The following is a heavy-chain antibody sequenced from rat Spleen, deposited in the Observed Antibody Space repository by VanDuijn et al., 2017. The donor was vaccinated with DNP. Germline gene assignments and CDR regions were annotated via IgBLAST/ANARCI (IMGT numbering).Heavy chain of an antibody. J-gene: IGHJ2*01. V-gene: IGHV2S8*01. Sequence: QVQLKESGPGLVQPSQTLSLTCTVSGFSLTSYGVSWVRQPPGTGLEWIVAISSGGSSYYNTTLKSRLSISRDTSKSQVFLTMNSLQTEDTAIYFCTRAGGILQIVTTYFDYWGQGVMVTVSS. CDR2: ISSGGSS. D-gene: IGHD1-6*01. CDR3: TRAGGILQIVTTYFDY. CDR1: GFSLTSYG.